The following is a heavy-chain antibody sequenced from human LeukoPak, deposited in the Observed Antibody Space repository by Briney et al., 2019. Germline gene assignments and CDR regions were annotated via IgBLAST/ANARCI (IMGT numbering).Heavy chain of an antibody. CDR3: ARDEPLYGSGSYYNGNDAFDI. D-gene: IGHD3-10*01. J-gene: IGHJ3*02. CDR2: IYYSGST. V-gene: IGHV4-30-4*01. CDR1: GGSISSGDYY. Sequence: SETLSLTCTVSGGSISSGDYYWSWIRQPPGKGLEWIGYIYYSGSTYYNPSLKSRVTISVDTSKNQFSLKLSSVTAADTAVYYCARDEPLYGSGSYYNGNDAFDIWGQGTMVTVSS.